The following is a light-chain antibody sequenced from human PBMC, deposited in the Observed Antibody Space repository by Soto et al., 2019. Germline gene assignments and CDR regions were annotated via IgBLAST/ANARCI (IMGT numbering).Light chain of an antibody. V-gene: IGKV1-27*01. CDR2: AAS. Sequence: DLEMTQSPSSLSASVGDRATITCPASQGISNFLAWYQHKPGKVPKLLIHAASTLQSGVPSRFSGSGSGTEFTLTISSLQPEDVAIYYCQKYRSAPSLTFGGGTKVESK. CDR1: QGISNF. CDR3: QKYRSAPSLT. J-gene: IGKJ4*01.